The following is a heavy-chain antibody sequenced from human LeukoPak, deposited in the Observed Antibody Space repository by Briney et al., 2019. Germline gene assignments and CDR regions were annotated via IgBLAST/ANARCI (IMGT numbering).Heavy chain of an antibody. V-gene: IGHV1-18*01. D-gene: IGHD2/OR15-2a*01. CDR2: INAGNGNT. J-gene: IGHJ4*02. CDR1: GYTFTSYG. Sequence: GASVKVSCKASGYTFTSYGISWVRQAPGQRLEWMGWINAGNGNTKYSQKFQGRVTITRDTSASTAYMELSSLTSEDTAVYYYAREIGGGPYYFDYWGQGTLVTVSS. CDR3: AREIGGGPYYFDY.